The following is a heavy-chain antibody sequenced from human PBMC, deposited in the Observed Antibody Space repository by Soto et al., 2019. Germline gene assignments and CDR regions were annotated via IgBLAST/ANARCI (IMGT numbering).Heavy chain of an antibody. CDR3: ARARYCSSTSCYEEDMPFDY. CDR1: GFTFSSYG. D-gene: IGHD2-2*01. J-gene: IGHJ4*02. CDR2: IWYDGSNK. V-gene: IGHV3-33*01. Sequence: PGGSLRLSCAASGFTFSSYGMHWVRQAPGKGLEWVAVIWYDGSNKYYADSVKGRFTISRDNSKNTLYLQMNSLRAEDTAVYYCARARYCSSTSCYEEDMPFDYWGQGTLVTVSS.